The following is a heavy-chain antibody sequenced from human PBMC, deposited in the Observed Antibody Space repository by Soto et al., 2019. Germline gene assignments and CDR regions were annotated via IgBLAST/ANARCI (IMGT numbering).Heavy chain of an antibody. D-gene: IGHD2-15*01. Sequence: ASLKVSCKVSGYTLTELSMHCLRQAPGKGLEWMGGFDPEDGETIYAQKFQGRVTMTEDESTSTAYMEMSSLRSEDTAVYYCARGPAYCSGGSCYHAYYFDYWGQGTLVTVSS. J-gene: IGHJ4*02. CDR2: FDPEDGET. CDR3: ARGPAYCSGGSCYHAYYFDY. V-gene: IGHV1-24*01. CDR1: GYTLTELS.